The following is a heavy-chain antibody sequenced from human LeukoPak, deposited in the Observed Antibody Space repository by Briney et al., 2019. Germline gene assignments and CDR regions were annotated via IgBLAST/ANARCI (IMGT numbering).Heavy chain of an antibody. CDR3: ARVAASSGGPFDY. D-gene: IGHD6-19*01. CDR1: GFTFSTYW. J-gene: IGHJ4*02. V-gene: IGHV3-74*01. Sequence: PGGSLRLSCAASGFTFSTYWMHWVRQAPGRGQVWVSRINSDGSSTGYTDSVKGRFTISRDNAKNTMYLQMNSLRAEDTAVYYCARVAASSGGPFDYWGQGTLVTVSS. CDR2: INSDGSST.